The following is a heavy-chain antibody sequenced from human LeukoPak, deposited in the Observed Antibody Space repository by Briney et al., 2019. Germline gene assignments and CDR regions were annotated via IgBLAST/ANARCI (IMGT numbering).Heavy chain of an antibody. J-gene: IGHJ4*02. V-gene: IGHV3-7*01. CDR1: GFTFSSHW. CDR3: ARDKVVGATYFDY. CDR2: IKQDGGEK. D-gene: IGHD1-26*01. Sequence: GESLRLSCAGSGFTFSSHWMSWVRQASGKGPEWVANIKQDGGEKYYVDSVKGRFTISRDNAKNSLYLQMNSLRAEDTAIYYCARDKVVGATYFDYWGRGILVTVSS.